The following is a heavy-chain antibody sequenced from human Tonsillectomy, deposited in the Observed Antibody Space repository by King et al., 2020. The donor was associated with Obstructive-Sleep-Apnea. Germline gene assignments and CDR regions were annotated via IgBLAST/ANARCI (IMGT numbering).Heavy chain of an antibody. J-gene: IGHJ4*02. V-gene: IGHV3-9*01. D-gene: IGHD6-19*01. CDR1: GFTFDDYA. CDR2: ISWNSGSI. CDR3: AKDTHSSGWYADY. Sequence: EQLVQSGGGLVQPGRSLRLSCVASGFTFDDYAMHWVRQAPGKGLEWVSGISWNSGSIGYVDSVKGRFTISRDNVKKSLYLQMNSLRVEDTALYYCAKDTHSSGWYADYWGQGTLVTVSS.